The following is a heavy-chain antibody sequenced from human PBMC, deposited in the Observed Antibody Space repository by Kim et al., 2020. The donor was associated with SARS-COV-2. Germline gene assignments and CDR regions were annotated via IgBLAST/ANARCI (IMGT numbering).Heavy chain of an antibody. D-gene: IGHD6-6*01. V-gene: IGHV1-8*01. J-gene: IGHJ6*03. Sequence: ASVKVSCKASGYTFTSYDINWVRQATGQGLEWMGWMNPNSGNKGYAQKFQGRVTMTRNTSISTAYMELSSLRSEDTAVYYCARRWAARNYYYCYMDVWGKGTTVTVSS. CDR3: ARRWAARNYYYCYMDV. CDR2: MNPNSGNK. CDR1: GYTFTSYD.